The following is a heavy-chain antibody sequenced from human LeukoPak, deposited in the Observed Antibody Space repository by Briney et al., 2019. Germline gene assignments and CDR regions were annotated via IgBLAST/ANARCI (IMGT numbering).Heavy chain of an antibody. D-gene: IGHD3-22*01. J-gene: IGHJ4*02. V-gene: IGHV1-69*04. CDR3: ARGYDSSGYYHSDFDY. CDR1: GGTFSSYA. CDR2: IIPIFGIA. Sequence: ASVKVSCKASGGTFSSYAISWVRQAPGQGLEWMGRIIPIFGIANYAQKFQGRVTITADKSTSTAYMELSSLRSEDTAVYYCARGYDSSGYYHSDFDYWGQGTLVIVSS.